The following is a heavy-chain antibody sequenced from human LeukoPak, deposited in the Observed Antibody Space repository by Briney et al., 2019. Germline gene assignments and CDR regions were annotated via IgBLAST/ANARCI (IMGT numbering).Heavy chain of an antibody. Sequence: NPSETLSLTCTVSGGSISSSSYYWGWIRQPPGKGLEWIGSIYYSGSTYYNPSLKSRVTISVDTSKNQFSLKLSSVTAADTAVYYCARGDGYNYERFWDYWGQGTLVTVSS. D-gene: IGHD5-24*01. V-gene: IGHV4-39*07. CDR3: ARGDGYNYERFWDY. CDR1: GGSISSSSYY. CDR2: IYYSGST. J-gene: IGHJ4*02.